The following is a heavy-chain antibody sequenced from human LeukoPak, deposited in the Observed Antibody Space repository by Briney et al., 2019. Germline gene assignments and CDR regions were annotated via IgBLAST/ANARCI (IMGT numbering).Heavy chain of an antibody. D-gene: IGHD1-14*01. J-gene: IGHJ3*02. Sequence: GGSLRLSCAASGFTFSDYYMSWVRQAPGKGLEWVSYISGSGSTICYADSVKGRFTISRDNAKNSLYLQMNSLRAEDTAVYYCARDQNTYNSRNRMSSFDIWGQGTMVTVS. CDR3: ARDQNTYNSRNRMSSFDI. CDR1: GFTFSDYY. V-gene: IGHV3-11*04. CDR2: ISGSGSTI.